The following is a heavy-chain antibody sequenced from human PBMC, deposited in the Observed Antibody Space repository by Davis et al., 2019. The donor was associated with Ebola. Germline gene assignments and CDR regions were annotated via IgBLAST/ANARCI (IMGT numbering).Heavy chain of an antibody. CDR3: ARQLPMTPLDY. J-gene: IGHJ4*02. V-gene: IGHV4-34*01. CDR1: GFTFSSYA. D-gene: IGHD6-6*01. Sequence: ESLKISCAASGFTFSSYAMSWVRQPPGKGLEWIGEIYHSGSTNYNPSLKSRVTISVDTSKNQFSLKLSSVTAADTAVYYCARQLPMTPLDYWGQGTLVTVSS. CDR2: IYHSGST.